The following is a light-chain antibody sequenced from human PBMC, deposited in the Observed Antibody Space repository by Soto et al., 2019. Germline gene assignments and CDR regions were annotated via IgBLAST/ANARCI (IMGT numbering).Light chain of an antibody. CDR3: CSYAGTNTVHVV. V-gene: IGLV2-23*03. Sequence: QSALIQPASVSGSPGQSITISCTGTSSDVGSYNLVSWYQQHPGKAPKLMIYEGSKRPSGVSNRFSGSKSGNTASLTISGLQAEDEADYYCCSYAGTNTVHVVFGGGTKLTVL. CDR1: SSDVGSYNL. J-gene: IGLJ2*01. CDR2: EGS.